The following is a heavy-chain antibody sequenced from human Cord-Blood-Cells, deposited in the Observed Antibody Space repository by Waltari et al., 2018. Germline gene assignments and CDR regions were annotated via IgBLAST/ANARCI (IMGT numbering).Heavy chain of an antibody. J-gene: IGHJ3*01. CDR2: IIPIFGRA. Sequence: QVQLVQSGAEVKKPGSSVKVSCKASGGTFSSYAISWVRQAPGQGLEWRGGIIPIFGRAKYSERFQGRVKMTADESTSTAYMELSSLRSEDTAVYYCGRGRSSDAFDVWGQGTMVTGSS. CDR1: GGTFSSYA. V-gene: IGHV1-69*12. D-gene: IGHD6-13*01. CDR3: GRGRSSDAFDV.